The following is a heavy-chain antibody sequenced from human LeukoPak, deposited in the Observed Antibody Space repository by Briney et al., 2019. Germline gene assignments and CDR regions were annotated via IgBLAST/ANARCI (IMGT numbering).Heavy chain of an antibody. Sequence: SETLSLTCAVYGGSFSGYYWSWIRQPPGKGLEWIGEINHSGSTNYNPSLKSRATISVDTSKNQFSLKLSSVTAADTAVYYCAREMVRGVIIYWGQGTLVTVSS. CDR2: INHSGST. J-gene: IGHJ4*02. D-gene: IGHD3-10*01. CDR3: AREMVRGVIIY. V-gene: IGHV4-34*01. CDR1: GGSFSGYY.